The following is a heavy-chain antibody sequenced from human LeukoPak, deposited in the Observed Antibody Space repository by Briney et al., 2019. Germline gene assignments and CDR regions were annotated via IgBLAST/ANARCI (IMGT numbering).Heavy chain of an antibody. V-gene: IGHV1-46*03. J-gene: IGHJ3*02. Sequence: ASVKVSCKASGYTFTSYYMHWVRQAPGQGPEWMGIINPSGGSTSYAQKFQGRVTMTRDTSTSTVYMELSSLRSEDTAVYYCARCIDRIAAREGDAFDIWGQGTMVTVSS. D-gene: IGHD6-13*01. CDR2: INPSGGST. CDR3: ARCIDRIAAREGDAFDI. CDR1: GYTFTSYY.